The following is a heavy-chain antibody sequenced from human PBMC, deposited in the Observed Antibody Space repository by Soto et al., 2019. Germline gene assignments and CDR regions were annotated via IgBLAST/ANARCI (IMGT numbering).Heavy chain of an antibody. V-gene: IGHV3-7*01. Sequence: QAGGSLRLSCAASGFTFSSYWMTWVRQAPGKGLEWVANIKHDGSEKYYVDSVKGRFTISRDNARNSVFLEMKSLRAEDTAVYSCVRDRSGSYLEGFDYWGRGTLVTVSS. CDR1: GFTFSSYW. CDR3: VRDRSGSYLEGFDY. J-gene: IGHJ4*02. CDR2: IKHDGSEK. D-gene: IGHD1-26*01.